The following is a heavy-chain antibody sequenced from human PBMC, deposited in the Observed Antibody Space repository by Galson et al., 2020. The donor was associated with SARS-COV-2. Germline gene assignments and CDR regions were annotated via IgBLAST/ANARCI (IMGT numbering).Heavy chain of an antibody. Sequence: SETLSLTCTVSGGSISSGAYYWSWIRQHPGKGLEWIGYIYYTGSTYYNPSLKSPLSISVDTSKNQFSLKLSSVTAADTVVCYCARTQSAGWIRGVMLHFDYSGQGTPVTVSS. CDR1: GGSISSGAYY. CDR3: ARTQSAGWIRGVMLHFDY. J-gene: IGHJ4*02. CDR2: IYYTGST. D-gene: IGHD3-10*01. V-gene: IGHV4-31*01.